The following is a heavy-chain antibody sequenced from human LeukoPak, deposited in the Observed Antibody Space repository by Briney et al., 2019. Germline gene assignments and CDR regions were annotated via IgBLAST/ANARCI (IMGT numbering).Heavy chain of an antibody. J-gene: IGHJ4*02. CDR1: GFTFSSYA. Sequence: QSGGSLRLSCAASGFTFSSYAMSWVRQAPGKGLERVSAISGSGGSTYYADSVKGRFTISRDNSKNTLYLQMNSLRAEDTAVYYCARGKGYSSGWSFVYYSDYWGQGTLVTVSS. CDR2: ISGSGGST. CDR3: ARGKGYSSGWSFVYYSDY. V-gene: IGHV3-23*01. D-gene: IGHD6-19*01.